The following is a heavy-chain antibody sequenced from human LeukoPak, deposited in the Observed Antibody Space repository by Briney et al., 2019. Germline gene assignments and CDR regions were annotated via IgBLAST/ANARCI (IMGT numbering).Heavy chain of an antibody. V-gene: IGHV3-7*01. CDR3: ARWVSVFDY. J-gene: IGHJ4*02. D-gene: IGHD6-13*01. Sequence: GGSLRLSCAASGFTFDDYGMSWVRQAPGKGLEWVANINKDGSEKYYVDSVKGRFTIFRDNAKNSLYLQMNSLRAEDTAVYYCARWVSVFDYWGQGTLVTVSS. CDR1: GFTFDDYG. CDR2: INKDGSEK.